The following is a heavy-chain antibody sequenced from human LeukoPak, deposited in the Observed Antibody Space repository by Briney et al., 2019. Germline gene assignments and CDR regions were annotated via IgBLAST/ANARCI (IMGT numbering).Heavy chain of an antibody. CDR2: IRDSDGRT. Sequence: PGGSLRLSCAASGFTLSSYAMNWVRQTPGKGLECVSTIRDSDGRTYYAGSVEGRFTISRDNSTNTLYLQVNSLRAEDTAVYFCAKELTTERTPGVDSWGQGTLVTVSS. V-gene: IGHV3-23*01. J-gene: IGHJ4*02. CDR1: GFTLSSYA. CDR3: AKELTTERTPGVDS. D-gene: IGHD4-17*01.